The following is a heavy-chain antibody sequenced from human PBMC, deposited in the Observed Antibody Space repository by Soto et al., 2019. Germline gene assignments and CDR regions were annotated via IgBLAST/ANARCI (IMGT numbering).Heavy chain of an antibody. CDR1: GGTLNSQS. Sequence: QVQVFQSGAEVKKPGSSVRVSCKVSGGTLNSQSITWVRQAPGQGLEWMGGIIPMFGTPTDAQKFRGRVTMSADTSTCTVYMELRRLSCPDTAVYYCATSLAARRKPYNSLRAWGQGTLVTVTS. V-gene: IGHV1-69*06. J-gene: IGHJ5*02. CDR3: ATSLAARRKPYNSLRA. D-gene: IGHD1-20*01. CDR2: IIPMFGTP.